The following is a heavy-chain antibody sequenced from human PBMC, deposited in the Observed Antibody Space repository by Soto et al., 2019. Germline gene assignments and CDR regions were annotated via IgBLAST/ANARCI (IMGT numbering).Heavy chain of an antibody. J-gene: IGHJ6*02. V-gene: IGHV1-69*06. Sequence: ASVKVFCKASGGTFSSYAISWVRQAPGQGLEWMGGIIPIFGTANYAQKFQGRVTITADKSTSTAYMELSSLRSEDTAVYYCARRTVTDNYYYGMDVWGQGTTVTVSS. CDR3: ARRTVTDNYYYGMDV. CDR1: GGTFSSYA. CDR2: IIPIFGTA. D-gene: IGHD4-17*01.